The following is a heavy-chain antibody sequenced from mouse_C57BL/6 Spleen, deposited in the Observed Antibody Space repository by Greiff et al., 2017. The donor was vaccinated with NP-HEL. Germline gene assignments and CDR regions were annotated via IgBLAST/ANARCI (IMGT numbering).Heavy chain of an antibody. D-gene: IGHD2-4*01. V-gene: IGHV1-78*01. J-gene: IGHJ4*01. CDR1: GYTFTDHT. Sequence: VHLVESDAELVKPGASVKISCKVSGYTFTDHTIHWMKQRPEQGLEWIGYIYPRDGSTKYNEKFKGKATLTADKSSSTAYMQLNSLTSEDSAVYFCARMEGYDYDGVAMDYWGQGTSVTVSS. CDR2: IYPRDGST. CDR3: ARMEGYDYDGVAMDY.